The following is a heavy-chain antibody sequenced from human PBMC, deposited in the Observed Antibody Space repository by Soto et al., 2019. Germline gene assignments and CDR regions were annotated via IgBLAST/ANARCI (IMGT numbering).Heavy chain of an antibody. CDR2: IKSDGSST. V-gene: IGHV3-74*01. CDR3: TRSDWFDP. CDR1: GFTFSGYW. D-gene: IGHD2-21*01. Sequence: EGQLVESGGGLVQTGGSLRLSCAASGFTFSGYWMHWVRQAPGKGLVWVSRIKSDGSSTYYADSVKGRFTVSRDNAKKTLYLQMNSLRVEDTAVYYCTRSDWFDPWGQGTLVIVSS. J-gene: IGHJ5*02.